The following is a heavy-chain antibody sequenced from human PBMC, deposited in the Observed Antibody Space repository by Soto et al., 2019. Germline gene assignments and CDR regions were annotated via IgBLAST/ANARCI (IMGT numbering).Heavy chain of an antibody. CDR3: VRSGTARLLRPSWFDT. CDR2: ITTSSAYI. D-gene: IGHD2-21*01. Sequence: EVQLVESGGGLVKPGGSLRLSCAASGFTFNTYDMNWVRQAPGKGLEWVSSITTSSAYIYYADSLKGRITISGDNAKNSLFLQMNSLRAEDTALYYCVRSGTARLLRPSWFDTWGQGTLVTVSS. V-gene: IGHV3-21*01. CDR1: GFTFNTYD. J-gene: IGHJ5*02.